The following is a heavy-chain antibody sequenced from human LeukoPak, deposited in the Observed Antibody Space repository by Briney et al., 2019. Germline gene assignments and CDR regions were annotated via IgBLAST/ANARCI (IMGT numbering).Heavy chain of an antibody. CDR3: ARDPYSGNYGYYYYYYMDV. V-gene: IGHV3-21*01. CDR1: GFTFNNYN. D-gene: IGHD1-26*01. J-gene: IGHJ6*03. CDR2: ITSSGTYI. Sequence: TGGSLRLSCAASGFTFNNYNMNWVRQAPGRALEWVSSITSSGTYISYADSVKGRFTISRDNAKNSLYLQMNSLGPEDTAVYYCARDPYSGNYGYYYYYYMDVWGKGTTVTISS.